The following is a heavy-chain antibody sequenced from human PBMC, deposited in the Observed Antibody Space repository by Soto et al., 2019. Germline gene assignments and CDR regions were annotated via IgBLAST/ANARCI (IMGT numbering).Heavy chain of an antibody. CDR2: ISSSSGYI. D-gene: IGHD3-22*01. J-gene: IGHJ5*02. Sequence: GGSLRLSCAVSGFTFSSYNMNWVRQAPGKGLEWVSSISSSSGYIFYPDSVKGRFTISRDNAKNSLYLQMNSLRAEDTAVYYCARDPTYYDSSGYYPYNWFDPWGQGTLVTVSS. V-gene: IGHV3-21*01. CDR3: ARDPTYYDSSGYYPYNWFDP. CDR1: GFTFSSYN.